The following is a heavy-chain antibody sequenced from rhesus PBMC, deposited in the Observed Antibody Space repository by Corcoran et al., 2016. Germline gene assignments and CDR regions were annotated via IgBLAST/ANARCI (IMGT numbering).Heavy chain of an antibody. Sequence: QLQLQESGPGLVKPSETLSLTCAVSGYSISSGYGWSWIRQPPGKGLEWIGFISYSGSTSYNPSLKNRVTISRDTSKNQFSLKLSSVTAADTAVYYCARVGPYDLVDYWGQGVLVTVSS. J-gene: IGHJ4*01. D-gene: IGHD3-40*01. CDR1: GYSISSGYG. V-gene: IGHV4-122*02. CDR2: ISYSGST. CDR3: ARVGPYDLVDY.